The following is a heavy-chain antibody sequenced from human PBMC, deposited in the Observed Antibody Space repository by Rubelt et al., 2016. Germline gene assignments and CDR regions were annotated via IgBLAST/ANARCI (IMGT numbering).Heavy chain of an antibody. Sequence: QLQLQESGPGLVKPSETLSLTCTVSGGSISSSSYYWGWIRQPPGKRLEWIGSIYYSGSTYYNPSLKSRVTISVDTSKNQFSLKLSSVTAADTAVYYCARGRFSTYYDILTYNDYWGQGTLVTVSS. V-gene: IGHV4-39*07. CDR2: IYYSGST. D-gene: IGHD3-9*01. J-gene: IGHJ4*02. CDR3: ARGRFSTYYDILTYNDY. CDR1: GGSISSSSYY.